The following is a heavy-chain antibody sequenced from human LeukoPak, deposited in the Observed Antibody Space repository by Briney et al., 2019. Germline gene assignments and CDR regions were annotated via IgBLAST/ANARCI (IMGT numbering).Heavy chain of an antibody. CDR1: GGSISSGGYY. CDR3: ARRHGSGSYRNWFDP. D-gene: IGHD1-26*01. V-gene: IGHV4-31*03. Sequence: SETLSLTCTVSGGSISSGGYYWSWIRQHPGKGLEWIGYIYYSGSTYYNPSLKSRVTISVDTSKNQFSLKLSSVTAADTAVYYCARRHGSGSYRNWFDPWGQGTLVTVSS. J-gene: IGHJ5*02. CDR2: IYYSGST.